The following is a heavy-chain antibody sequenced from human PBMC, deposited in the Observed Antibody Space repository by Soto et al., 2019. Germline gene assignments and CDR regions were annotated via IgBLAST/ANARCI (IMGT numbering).Heavy chain of an antibody. J-gene: IGHJ5*02. Sequence: SETLSLTCTLSCGSFSTNYWSCIRQPPWKGLEWIVYIYYNGNTNYNPSLESRVTISLDTYKNQFSLKLSSVTAADTAVYYCARGMVVVPATPAEYYYDSRETGFEPWGQGTMVTVSS. CDR1: CGSFSTNY. D-gene: IGHD2-15*01. V-gene: IGHV4-59*01. CDR3: ARGMVVVPATPAEYYYDSRETGFEP. CDR2: IYYNGNT.